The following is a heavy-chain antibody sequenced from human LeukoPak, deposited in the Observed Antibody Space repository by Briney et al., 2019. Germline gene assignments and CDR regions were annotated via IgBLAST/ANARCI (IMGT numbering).Heavy chain of an antibody. J-gene: IGHJ4*02. V-gene: IGHV4-59*12. Sequence: PSETLSLTCTVSGGSISSYYWSWIRQPPGKGLEWIGYIYHSGSTYYNPSLKSRVTISVDRSKNQFSLKLSSVTAADTAVYYCARFPYYDILTGYRQYYFDYWGQGTLVTVSS. CDR1: GGSISSYY. CDR3: ARFPYYDILTGYRQYYFDY. CDR2: IYHSGST. D-gene: IGHD3-9*01.